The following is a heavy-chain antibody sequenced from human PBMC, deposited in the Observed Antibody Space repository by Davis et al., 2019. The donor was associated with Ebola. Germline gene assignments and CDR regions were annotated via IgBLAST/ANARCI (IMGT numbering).Heavy chain of an antibody. CDR3: TREGAPEWPPRLHNWYFDY. CDR2: IRSKAYGGTT. V-gene: IGHV3-49*03. CDR1: GFTFGDYA. D-gene: IGHD3-3*01. J-gene: IGHJ4*02. Sequence: GESLKISCTASGFTFGDYAMSWFRQAPGKGLEWVGFIRSKAYGGTTEYAASVKGRFTISRDDSKSIAYLQMNSLKTEDTAVYYCTREGAPEWPPRLHNWYFDYWGQGTLVTVSS.